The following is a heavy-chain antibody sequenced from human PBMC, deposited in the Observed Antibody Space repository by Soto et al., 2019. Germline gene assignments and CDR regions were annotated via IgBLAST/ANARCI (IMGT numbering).Heavy chain of an antibody. CDR1: GGSISSGGYY. J-gene: IGHJ4*02. V-gene: IGHV4-31*03. Sequence: SETLSLTCTFSGGSISSGGYYLSWIRQHPGKGLEWIGYIYYSGSTYYNPSLKSRVTISVDTSKNQFSLKLSSVTAADTAVYYCARELPPYYGVDYWGQGTLVTVSS. D-gene: IGHD4-17*01. CDR2: IYYSGST. CDR3: ARELPPYYGVDY.